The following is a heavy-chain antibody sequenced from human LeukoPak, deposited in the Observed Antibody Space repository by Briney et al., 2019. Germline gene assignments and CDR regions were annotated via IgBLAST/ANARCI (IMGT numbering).Heavy chain of an antibody. CDR1: GFTSSSYS. CDR3: ARDKVEMATINYYGMDV. V-gene: IGHV3-21*01. CDR2: IRSSSSYI. D-gene: IGHD5-24*01. Sequence: AGSLTLSCAASGFTSSSYSMNWVRQAPGNGLEWVSSIRSSSSYIYYANSVKGRLTISRDNAKNSLYLQMNSLRAEDTAVYYCARDKVEMATINYYGMDVWGKGTTVTVSS. J-gene: IGHJ6*04.